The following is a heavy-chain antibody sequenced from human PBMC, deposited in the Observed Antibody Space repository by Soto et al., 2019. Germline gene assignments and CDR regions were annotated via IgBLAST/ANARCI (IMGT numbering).Heavy chain of an antibody. Sequence: QVQLVQSGAEVKNPGASVKVSCKSAGYTFTGYYMHWVRQAPGQGLEWMGWINPNSGGTNYAQKFQGWVTITRDTSISTASLELSRLRSDDTAVYYCARPVAAPGYAFDIWGQGTMVTVSS. CDR3: ARPVAAPGYAFDI. V-gene: IGHV1-2*04. CDR1: GYTFTGYY. J-gene: IGHJ3*02. D-gene: IGHD2-15*01. CDR2: INPNSGGT.